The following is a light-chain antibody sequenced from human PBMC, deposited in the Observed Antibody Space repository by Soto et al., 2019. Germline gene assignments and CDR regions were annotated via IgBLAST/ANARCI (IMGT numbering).Light chain of an antibody. CDR2: DAL. Sequence: EIVLTQSPATLSLSPGERATLSCRASQSVHNYLAWYQQKPGQAPRLLIYDALNRATGVPARFSGSGSGTDFALTISSLEPEDFAVYYCLHRSIWPLTFGGGTKVEIK. CDR1: QSVHNY. CDR3: LHRSIWPLT. V-gene: IGKV3-11*01. J-gene: IGKJ4*01.